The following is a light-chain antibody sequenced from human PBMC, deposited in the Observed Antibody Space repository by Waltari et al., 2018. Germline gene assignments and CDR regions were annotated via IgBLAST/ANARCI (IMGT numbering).Light chain of an antibody. Sequence: DIVMTQSPDSLPVSLGERATNNCKSSQSVLYSANNKNYLSWYQQEPGQPPKLLIYWASTRESGVPDRFSGGGSGTDFTLTISSLQAEDVAVYYCQQYYSPPPTFGQGTKLEIK. CDR3: QQYYSPPPT. CDR1: QSVLYSANNKNY. CDR2: WAS. V-gene: IGKV4-1*01. J-gene: IGKJ2*01.